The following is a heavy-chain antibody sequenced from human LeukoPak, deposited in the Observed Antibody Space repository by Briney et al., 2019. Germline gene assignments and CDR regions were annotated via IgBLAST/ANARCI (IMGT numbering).Heavy chain of an antibody. CDR3: AKSGSGAVAGTPGWYYGMDV. CDR2: ISGSGGST. D-gene: IGHD6-19*01. J-gene: IGHJ6*02. CDR1: GFTFSSYA. V-gene: IGHV3-23*01. Sequence: GGSLRLSCAASGFTFSSYAMSWVRQAPGKGLEWVSAISGSGGSTYYADSVKGRFTISRDNSKNTLYLQMNSLRAEDTAVYYCAKSGSGAVAGTPGWYYGMDVWGQGTTVTVSS.